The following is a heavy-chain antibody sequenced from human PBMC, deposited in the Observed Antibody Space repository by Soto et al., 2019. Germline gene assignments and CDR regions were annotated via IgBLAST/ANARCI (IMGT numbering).Heavy chain of an antibody. CDR1: GFTFSSYS. D-gene: IGHD1-7*01. CDR3: ARRRHGRTLRARQKLELQAVDS. Sequence: GGSLRLSCAASGFTFSSYSMNWVRQAPGKGLEWVSSISSSSSYIYYADSVKGRVTISRDNANDSLDLEMNMLRAEDTAVYNCARRRHGRTLRARQKLELQAVDSWGQGTLVNVAS. J-gene: IGHJ4*02. CDR2: ISSSSSYI. V-gene: IGHV3-21*01.